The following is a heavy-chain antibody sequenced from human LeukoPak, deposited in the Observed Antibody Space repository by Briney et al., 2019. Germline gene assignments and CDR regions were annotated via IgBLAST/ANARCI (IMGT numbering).Heavy chain of an antibody. D-gene: IGHD4-17*01. V-gene: IGHV1-69*04. CDR1: GYTFTSYD. CDR2: IIPILGIA. CDR3: AILLGDYGTFDY. Sequence: ASVKVSCKASGYTFTSYDIDWVRQAPGQGLEWMGRIIPILGIANYAQKFQGRVTITADKSTSTAYMELSSLRSEDTAVYYCAILLGDYGTFDYWGQGTLVTVSS. J-gene: IGHJ4*02.